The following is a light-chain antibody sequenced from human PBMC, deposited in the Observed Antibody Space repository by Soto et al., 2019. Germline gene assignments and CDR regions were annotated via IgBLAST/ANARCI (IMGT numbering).Light chain of an antibody. J-gene: IGKJ1*01. CDR1: QSISSW. V-gene: IGKV1-5*03. CDR2: KAS. Sequence: DIQMTQSPSTLSASVGDRVTITCRASQSISSWLAWYQQKPGKAPNLLIYKASSLETGVPSRFSGSGSGTEFTLTISSLQPDDFASYHCQQYKSYWTFGQGTKVDIK. CDR3: QQYKSYWT.